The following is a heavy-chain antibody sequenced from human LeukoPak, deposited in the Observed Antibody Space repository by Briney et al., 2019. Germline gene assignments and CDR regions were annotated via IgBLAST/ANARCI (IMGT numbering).Heavy chain of an antibody. D-gene: IGHD2-15*01. CDR1: GFTFSSYG. CDR2: IRYDGSNK. Sequence: PGGSLRLSCAASGFTFSSYGMHWVRQAPGKGLEWVAFIRYDGSNKYYADSVTGRFTISRDNSKNPLYMQITRLRAEDTAVYYCAKDCSGGSCNDYWGQGTLVTVSS. J-gene: IGHJ4*02. CDR3: AKDCSGGSCNDY. V-gene: IGHV3-30*02.